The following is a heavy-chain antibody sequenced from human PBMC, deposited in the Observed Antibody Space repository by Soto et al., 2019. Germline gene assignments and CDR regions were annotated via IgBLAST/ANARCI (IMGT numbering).Heavy chain of an antibody. D-gene: IGHD2-2*01. CDR2: IYYSGST. CDR3: AREAAMLDYFDY. J-gene: IGHJ4*02. V-gene: IGHV4-61*01. CDR1: GGSVSSGSYY. Sequence: QVQLQESGPGLVKPSETLSLTCTVSGGSVSSGSYYWSWIRQPPGKGLEWIGYIYYSGSTNYSPSLKRRVTRSVDTSKSKISLKQSPVTAADTAVYSCAREAAMLDYFDYWGQGTLVTVSS.